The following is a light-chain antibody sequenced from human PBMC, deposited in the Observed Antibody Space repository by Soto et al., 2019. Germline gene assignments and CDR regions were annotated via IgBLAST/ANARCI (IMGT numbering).Light chain of an antibody. CDR3: QQRTNWPPLT. J-gene: IGKJ4*01. Sequence: VLTQSAGSLSLSPGDRATLSCRASQSLTNSFIAWYQQKPGQAPRLLIYEASNRATGVPARFSGRGSGTDWTLTISRLEPEAFAVYYGQQRTNWPPLTFGGGTKV. V-gene: IGKV3-11*01. CDR2: EAS. CDR1: QSLTNSF.